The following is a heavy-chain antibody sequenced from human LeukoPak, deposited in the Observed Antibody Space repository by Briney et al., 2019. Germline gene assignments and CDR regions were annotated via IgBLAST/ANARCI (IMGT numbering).Heavy chain of an antibody. Sequence: ASETLSLTCTVSGGSISSGSYYWSWIRQPAGKGLEWIGRIYTSGSTNYSPSLKSRVTISVDTSKNQFSLKLSSVTAADTAVYYCARSPIVGATHFDYWGQGTLVTVSS. CDR1: GGSISSGSYY. CDR2: IYTSGST. CDR3: ARSPIVGATHFDY. D-gene: IGHD1-26*01. V-gene: IGHV4-61*02. J-gene: IGHJ4*02.